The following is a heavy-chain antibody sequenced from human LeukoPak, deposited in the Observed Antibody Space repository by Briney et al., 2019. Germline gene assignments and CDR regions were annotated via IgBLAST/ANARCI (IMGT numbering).Heavy chain of an antibody. CDR2: IYHSGST. CDR3: AREPSPYTAMVTSWFDP. J-gene: IGHJ5*02. D-gene: IGHD5-18*01. Sequence: PSETLSLTCTVSGGSISSGGYYWSWIRQPPGKGLEWIGYIYHSGSTYYNPSLKSRVTISVDTSKNQFSLKLSSVTAADTAVYYCAREPSPYTAMVTSWFDPWGQGTLVTVSS. CDR1: GGSISSGGYY. V-gene: IGHV4-30-2*01.